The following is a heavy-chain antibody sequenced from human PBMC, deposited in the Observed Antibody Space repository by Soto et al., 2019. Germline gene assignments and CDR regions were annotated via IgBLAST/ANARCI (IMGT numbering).Heavy chain of an antibody. Sequence: QVQLVESGGGLVKPGGSLRLSCATSGFIFSDYCMHWIRQAPGKGLEWISYISGNGRIIQYADSAKGRFTISRDNAQNSLYLQMNSLRAEDTALYFCARDFDAGSRTDFDYWGQGTLVTVSA. V-gene: IGHV3-11*01. CDR3: ARDFDAGSRTDFDY. D-gene: IGHD5-12*01. CDR2: ISGNGRII. CDR1: GFIFSDYC. J-gene: IGHJ4*02.